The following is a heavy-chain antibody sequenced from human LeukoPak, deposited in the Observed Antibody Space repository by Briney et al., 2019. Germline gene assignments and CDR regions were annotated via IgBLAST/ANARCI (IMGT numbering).Heavy chain of an antibody. CDR1: GGSFSGYY. CDR3: ARRPASSGSDSYYYMDV. J-gene: IGHJ6*03. CDR2: INHSGST. D-gene: IGHD6-19*01. Sequence: SETLSLTCAVYGGSFSGYYWSWIRQPPGKGLEWIGEINHSGSTNYNPSLKSRVTISVDTSKNQFSLKLSSVTAADTAVYYCARRPASSGSDSYYYMDVWGKGTTVTISS. V-gene: IGHV4-34*01.